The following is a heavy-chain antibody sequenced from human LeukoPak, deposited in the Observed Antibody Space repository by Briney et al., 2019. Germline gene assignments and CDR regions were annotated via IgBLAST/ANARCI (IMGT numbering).Heavy chain of an antibody. CDR2: ISSSSGTI. J-gene: IGHJ2*01. CDR3: YTGLKLDYSIDL. D-gene: IGHD4-11*01. CDR1: GFTLSIYG. Sequence: GGSLRLSCAASGFTLSIYGMTWVRQAPGKGLEWVSYISSSSGTIHHADSVKGRFTISRDNAKNSLYLQMNSLRDEEAAAIYCYTGLKLDYSIDLWGRGTLVTVSS. V-gene: IGHV3-48*02.